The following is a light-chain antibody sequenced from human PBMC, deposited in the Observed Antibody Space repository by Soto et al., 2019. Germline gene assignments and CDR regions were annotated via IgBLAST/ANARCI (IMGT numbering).Light chain of an antibody. CDR2: GAS. Sequence: EIVLTQSPGTLSLSPGERATLSCRASQSVSSTYLAWYQQKPGQAPRLLIYGASSRATGIPDRFSGSGSGTDFPLTISRLEPEDFAVYYCQHYGSLVLTFGGGTKV. J-gene: IGKJ4*01. CDR3: QHYGSLVLT. V-gene: IGKV3-20*01. CDR1: QSVSSTY.